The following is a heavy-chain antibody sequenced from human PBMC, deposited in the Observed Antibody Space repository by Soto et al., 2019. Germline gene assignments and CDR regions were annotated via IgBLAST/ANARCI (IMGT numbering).Heavy chain of an antibody. D-gene: IGHD4-4*01. CDR1: GFTFSSYS. V-gene: IGHV3-48*01. CDR3: ARNDYNDDALDI. Sequence: PGGSLRLSCAASGFTFSSYSMNWVRQAPGKGLEWVSYISSSSSTIYYADSVKGRFTISRDNAKNSLYLQMNSLRAEDTAVYYCARNDYNDDALDIWGEGTMVNGS. J-gene: IGHJ3*02. CDR2: ISSSSSTI.